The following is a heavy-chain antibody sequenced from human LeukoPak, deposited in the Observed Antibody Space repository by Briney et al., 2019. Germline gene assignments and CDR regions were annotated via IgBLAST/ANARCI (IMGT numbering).Heavy chain of an antibody. CDR1: GFTFSDYY. CDR3: AKDLAGTAMGNY. Sequence: GGSLRLSCAASGFTFSDYYMSWIRQAPGKGLEWVSYISSGSTIYYADSVKGRFTISRDNSKNTLYLQMNSLRAEDTAVYYCAKDLAGTAMGNYWGQGTLVTVSS. J-gene: IGHJ4*02. V-gene: IGHV3-11*01. CDR2: ISSGSTI. D-gene: IGHD5-18*01.